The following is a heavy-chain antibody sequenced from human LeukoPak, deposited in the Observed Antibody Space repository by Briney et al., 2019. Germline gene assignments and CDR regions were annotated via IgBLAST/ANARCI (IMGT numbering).Heavy chain of an antibody. CDR3: AKDSSWLAYLFDY. CDR2: ISSSSSTI. CDR1: GFTFSSYS. V-gene: IGHV3-48*01. J-gene: IGHJ4*02. Sequence: PGGSLRLSCAASGFTFSSYSMNWVRQAPGKGLEWVSYISSSSSTIYYADSVKGRFTISRDNAKNSLYLQMNSLRAEDTALYYCAKDSSWLAYLFDYWGQGTLVTVSS. D-gene: IGHD6-19*01.